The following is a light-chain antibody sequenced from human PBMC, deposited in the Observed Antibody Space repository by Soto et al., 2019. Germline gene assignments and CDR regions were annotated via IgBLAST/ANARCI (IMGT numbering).Light chain of an antibody. CDR2: DVS. CDR1: SSDVGGYNY. J-gene: IGLJ1*01. CDR3: SSYASSSTVYV. Sequence: QSVLSQRASVSGSPGQSITIYCNGTSSDVGGYNYVSWYQQRPGKAPKLMIYDVSNRPSGVSNRFSGSKSGSTASLTISGLQAEDEADYYCSSYASSSTVYVFGTGTKVTVL. V-gene: IGLV2-14*01.